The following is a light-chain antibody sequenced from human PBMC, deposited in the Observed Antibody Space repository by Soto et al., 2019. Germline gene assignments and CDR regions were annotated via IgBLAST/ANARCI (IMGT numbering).Light chain of an antibody. CDR2: DAF. CDR3: QKYNSYSPLN. J-gene: IGKJ4*01. CDR1: QSISSW. Sequence: DIQMTQSPSSLSASVGDRVTITCRASQSISSWLAWYQQKPGKAPKLLIFDAFSLESGVPSRFSGSRSGTEFTLTISSRQPDAYAPYYSQKYNSYSPLNFGGGTKADIK. V-gene: IGKV1-5*01.